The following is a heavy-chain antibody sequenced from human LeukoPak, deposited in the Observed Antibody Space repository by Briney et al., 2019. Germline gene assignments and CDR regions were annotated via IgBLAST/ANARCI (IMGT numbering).Heavy chain of an antibody. CDR2: MNPNSGNT. CDR3: ARVPSGYKRGYYFDY. V-gene: IGHV1-8*01. J-gene: IGHJ4*02. CDR1: GYTFTSYD. Sequence: ASVKVPCKASGYTFTSYDINWVRQATGQGVEWMGWMNPNSGNTGYAQKFQGRVTMTRNTSIRTAYMELSSLRSEDTAVYYCARVPSGYKRGYYFDYWGQGTLVTVSS. D-gene: IGHD5-24*01.